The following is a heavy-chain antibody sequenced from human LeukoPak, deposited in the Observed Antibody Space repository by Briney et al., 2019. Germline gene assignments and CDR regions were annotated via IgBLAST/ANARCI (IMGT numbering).Heavy chain of an antibody. D-gene: IGHD7-27*01. CDR3: ARGVWAPFDS. V-gene: IGHV3-7*01. J-gene: IGHJ4*02. Sequence: PGGSLRLSCAASGFSLSNYWMNWVRQATGKGLEWVANIKQDGSEKNYVDSVKGRFSISRDNAKNSLILQMNSLRDEDTAVYYCARGVWAPFDSWGQGTLVSVSS. CDR1: GFSLSNYW. CDR2: IKQDGSEK.